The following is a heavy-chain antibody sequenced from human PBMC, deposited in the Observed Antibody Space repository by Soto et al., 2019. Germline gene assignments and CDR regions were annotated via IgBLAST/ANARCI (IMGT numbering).Heavy chain of an antibody. CDR3: PRLVYDTRLNYMYFDF. CDR1: GVSISSGNW. Sequence: SETLSLTCAVSGVSISSGNWWTWVRQSPQRGLEYIGEIFHDGTANYYPSFERRVAISVDTSKNQFSLKLTSVTAADTAIYFCPRLVYDTRLNYMYFDFWGQGTLVTVSS. D-gene: IGHD3-10*01. J-gene: IGHJ4*02. CDR2: IFHDGTA. V-gene: IGHV4-4*02.